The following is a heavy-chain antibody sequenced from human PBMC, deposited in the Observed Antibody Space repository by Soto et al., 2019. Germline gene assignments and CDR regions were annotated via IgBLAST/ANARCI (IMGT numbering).Heavy chain of an antibody. J-gene: IGHJ4*02. CDR2: IKQDGSET. D-gene: IGHD3-3*01. CDR1: GFIFSNYW. CDR3: ASRPPEDRYYGVFDY. Sequence: EVHLVDSGGGLVQPGGSLRLSCEGSGFIFSNYWMTWVRQAPGKGLEWVANIKQDGSETYYVDSVKGRFTISRDNAKNSLFLQMNNLRAEDTAVYYCASRPPEDRYYGVFDYWGQGTLVTVSS. V-gene: IGHV3-7*03.